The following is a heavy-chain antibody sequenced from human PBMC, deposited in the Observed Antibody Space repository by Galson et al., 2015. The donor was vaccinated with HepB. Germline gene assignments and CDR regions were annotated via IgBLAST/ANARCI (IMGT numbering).Heavy chain of an antibody. CDR1: GFSLNTSEVG. J-gene: IGHJ3*01. Sequence: PALVKPTQTLTLTCNFFGFSLNTSEVGVGWIRQPPGKALEWLALIFWDDDRRYSPSLKSRLTITKDTSRNQVVLTMTNMDPVDTATYYCARSSMLINDAFDLWGQGTMVTVSS. CDR3: ARSSMLINDAFDL. CDR2: IFWDDDR. V-gene: IGHV2-5*02. D-gene: IGHD3-10*02.